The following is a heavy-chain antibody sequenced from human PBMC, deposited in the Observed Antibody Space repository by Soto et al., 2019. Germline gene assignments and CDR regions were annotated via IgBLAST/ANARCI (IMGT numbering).Heavy chain of an antibody. D-gene: IGHD1-26*01. V-gene: IGHV3-30*18. Sequence: GGSLRLSCAASGFSFTTYVMHWVRQAPGKGLEWVEVISHDGSYKYYGDAVKGRFTISRDTSKNAVYLEMNSLRPEDTAVYYGAKGILAIVGTTLPRDAFNIWGQGTMVTVSS. J-gene: IGHJ3*02. CDR1: GFSFTTYV. CDR2: ISHDGSYK. CDR3: AKGILAIVGTTLPRDAFNI.